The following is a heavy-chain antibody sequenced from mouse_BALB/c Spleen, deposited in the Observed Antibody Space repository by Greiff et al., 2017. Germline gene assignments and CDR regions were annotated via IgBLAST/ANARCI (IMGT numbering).Heavy chain of an antibody. CDR2: IRLKSNNYAT. Sequence: EVKLMESGGGLVQPGGSMKLSCVASGFTFSNYWMNWVRQSPEKGLEWVAEIRLKSNNYATHYAESVKGRFTISRDDSKSSVYLQMNNLRAEDTGIYYCTRVRDAMDYWGQGTSVTVSS. CDR1: GFTFSNYW. CDR3: TRVRDAMDY. J-gene: IGHJ4*01. V-gene: IGHV6-6*02.